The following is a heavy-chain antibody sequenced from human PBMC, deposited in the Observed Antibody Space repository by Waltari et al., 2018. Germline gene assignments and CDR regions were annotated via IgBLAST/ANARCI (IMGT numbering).Heavy chain of an antibody. CDR2: ISFSDAT. D-gene: IGHD1-20*01. V-gene: IGHV3-23*01. CDR3: AKPFYNWDDPLVS. Sequence: EVQLLESGGELVQAGGTLVISCGISGFTFHSYAINWVRRAPGTGLQWVAAISFSDATFHADSVKGRFTISRDTSKDTVYLQMNSLRADDTAVYYCAKPFYNWDDPLVSWGQGTPVTVSS. J-gene: IGHJ5*02. CDR1: GFTFHSYA.